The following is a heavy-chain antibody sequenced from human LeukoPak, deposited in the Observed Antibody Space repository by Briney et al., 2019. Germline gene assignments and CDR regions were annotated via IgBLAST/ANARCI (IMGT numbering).Heavy chain of an antibody. CDR3: ARRGTSIAARTTAYYYYMDV. J-gene: IGHJ6*03. V-gene: IGHV3-33*01. CDR1: GFTFSSYG. CDR2: IWYDGSIK. Sequence: PGGSLRLSCAASGFTFSSYGMHWVRQAPGKGLEWVAVIWYDGSIKYYADSVKGRFTISRDNSKNTLYLQMNSLRAEDTAVYYCARRGTSIAARTTAYYYYMDVWGKGTTVTVSS. D-gene: IGHD6-6*01.